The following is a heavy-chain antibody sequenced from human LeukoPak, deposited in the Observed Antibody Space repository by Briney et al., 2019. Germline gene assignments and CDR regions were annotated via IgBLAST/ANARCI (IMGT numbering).Heavy chain of an antibody. CDR2: IYHSGTT. CDR3: AREGGYSSSSKYYYYYYMDV. CDR1: GYSITSGYY. D-gene: IGHD6-6*01. J-gene: IGHJ6*03. V-gene: IGHV4-38-2*02. Sequence: PSETLSLTCTVSGYSITSGYYWGWVRQPPGKGLEWIGSIYHSGTTYYNPSLKSRVTISVDTSKNQFSLKLSSVTASDTAVYYCAREGGYSSSSKYYYYYYMDVWGKGTTVTVSS.